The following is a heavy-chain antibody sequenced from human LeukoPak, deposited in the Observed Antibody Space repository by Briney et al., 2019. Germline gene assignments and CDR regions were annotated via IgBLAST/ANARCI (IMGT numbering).Heavy chain of an antibody. CDR3: ARTTVASGPYWYFDL. J-gene: IGHJ2*01. CDR2: IDIAGDT. V-gene: IGHV3-13*01. D-gene: IGHD4-23*01. CDR1: GFTLSNYD. Sequence: GGSLRLSCAASGFTLSNYDMHWVRQATGEGLEWVSGIDIAGDTYYPGSVRGRFTISRENAENSLYLQMNSLRAGDTGVYYCARTTVASGPYWYFDLWGRGTLVTVS.